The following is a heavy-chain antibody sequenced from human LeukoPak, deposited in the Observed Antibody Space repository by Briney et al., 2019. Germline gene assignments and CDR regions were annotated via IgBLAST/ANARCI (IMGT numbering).Heavy chain of an antibody. Sequence: GGSLRLSCAASGFTFSTYAMSWVRQAPGKGLEWVSGISGSGGSTYCADSVKGRFTISRDNPKNTLDLQMNSLRAEDTAVYYCAKDGEYYDSSGYYSHFDYWGQGTLVTVSS. D-gene: IGHD3-22*01. V-gene: IGHV3-23*01. CDR1: GFTFSTYA. CDR3: AKDGEYYDSSGYYSHFDY. J-gene: IGHJ4*02. CDR2: ISGSGGST.